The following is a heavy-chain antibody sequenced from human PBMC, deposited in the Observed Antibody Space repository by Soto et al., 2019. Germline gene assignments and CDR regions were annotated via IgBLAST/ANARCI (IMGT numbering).Heavy chain of an antibody. CDR2: ISAYNGNT. CDR1: GYTFTSYG. Sequence: ASVKVSCKASGYTFTSYGISWVRQAPGQGLEWMGWISAYNGNTNYAQKLQGRVTMTTDTSTSTAYMELRSLTSDDTAVYYCARDPPVTGSSSAGCDPWGQGTLFTVSS. D-gene: IGHD6-6*01. CDR3: ARDPPVTGSSSAGCDP. J-gene: IGHJ5*02. V-gene: IGHV1-18*01.